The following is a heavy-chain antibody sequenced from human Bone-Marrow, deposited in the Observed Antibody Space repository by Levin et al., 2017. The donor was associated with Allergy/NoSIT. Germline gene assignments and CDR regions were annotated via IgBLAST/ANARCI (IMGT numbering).Heavy chain of an antibody. V-gene: IGHV3-11*01. CDR1: GFSFSGYY. Sequence: GGSLRLSCAASGFSFSGYYMSWIRQAPGKGLEWVSYISSLGTTIYYTDSVKGRFTISRDNAKNSLYLQMNSLRAEDTAVYYCGRDKDSWGQGTLVIVSS. J-gene: IGHJ5*01. CDR2: ISSLGTTI. CDR3: GRDKDS.